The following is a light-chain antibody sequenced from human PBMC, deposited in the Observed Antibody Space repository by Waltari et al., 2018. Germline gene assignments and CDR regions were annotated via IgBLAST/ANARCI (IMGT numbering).Light chain of an antibody. CDR3: NSYTSSTTQV. V-gene: IGLV2-14*01. Sequence: QSALTQPASVSGSPGQSITISCTGTSSDVGAYNYVSWYQQHPGKAPKLMLYEVNNRPSGVSHRFSGSKSGNTASLTISGLQAEDEADYFCNSYTSSTTQVFGTGTKITVL. J-gene: IGLJ1*01. CDR1: SSDVGAYNY. CDR2: EVN.